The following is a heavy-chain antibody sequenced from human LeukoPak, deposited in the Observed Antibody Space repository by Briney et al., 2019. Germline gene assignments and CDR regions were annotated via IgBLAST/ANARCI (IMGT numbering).Heavy chain of an antibody. D-gene: IGHD3-3*01. J-gene: IGHJ5*02. Sequence: ASVKVSCKASGYTFTSYGISWVRQAPGQGLEWMGWISAYNGNTNYAQKLQGRVTMTTDTSTSTAYMELRSLRSDDTAVYYCAREPITIFGVVIIGDNWFDPWGQGTLVTVSS. CDR2: ISAYNGNT. CDR3: AREPITIFGVVIIGDNWFDP. CDR1: GYTFTSYG. V-gene: IGHV1-18*01.